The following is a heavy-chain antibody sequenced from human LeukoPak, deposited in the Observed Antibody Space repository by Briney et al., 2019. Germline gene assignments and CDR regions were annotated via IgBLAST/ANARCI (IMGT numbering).Heavy chain of an antibody. CDR2: INPNSGGT. J-gene: IGHJ4*02. CDR1: GYTFTGYY. V-gene: IGHV1-2*02. CDR3: ARELWRHYYGSGSRQQASDY. D-gene: IGHD3-10*01. Sequence: GASVKVSCKASGYTFTGYYMHWVRQAPGQGLEWMGWINPNSGGTNYAQKFQGRVTMTRDTSISTAYMELSRLRSDDTAVYYCARELWRHYYGSGSRQQASDYWGQGTLVTVSS.